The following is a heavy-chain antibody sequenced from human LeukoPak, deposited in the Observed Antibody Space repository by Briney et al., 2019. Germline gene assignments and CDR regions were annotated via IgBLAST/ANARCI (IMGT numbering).Heavy chain of an antibody. Sequence: SETLSLTCTVSGGSISNYYWAWIRQPPGQGLEWIGYIYYSGSSNYNPSLKSRMTISVDTSMNQFSLRLSSVTAADTAVYYCARLGRNGYNFLDYWGQGTLVTVSS. V-gene: IGHV4-59*08. J-gene: IGHJ4*02. CDR1: GGSISNYY. D-gene: IGHD5-24*01. CDR3: ARLGRNGYNFLDY. CDR2: IYYSGSS.